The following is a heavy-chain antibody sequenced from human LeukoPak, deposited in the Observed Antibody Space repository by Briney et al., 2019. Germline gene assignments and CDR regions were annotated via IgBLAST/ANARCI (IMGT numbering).Heavy chain of an antibody. V-gene: IGHV3-33*01. CDR2: IWYDGSNK. Sequence: GGSLRLSCAASGFTFSSYGMHWVRKAPGKGLEWVAVIWYDGSNKYYADSVKGRFTISRDNSKNTLYLQMNSLRAEDTAVYYCARELDAFDIWGQGTMVTVSS. CDR3: ARELDAFDI. J-gene: IGHJ3*02. CDR1: GFTFSSYG.